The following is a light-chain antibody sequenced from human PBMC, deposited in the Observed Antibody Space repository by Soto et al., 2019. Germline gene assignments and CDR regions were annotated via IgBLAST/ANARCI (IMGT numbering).Light chain of an antibody. V-gene: IGLV1-40*01. CDR2: GNS. Sequence: QAVVTQPPSVSGAPGQRVTISCTGSRSNIGAGYDVHWYQQLPGTAPKLLIDGNSNRPSGVPDRLSGSKSGTSASLAITGLEAGDGGDYYCQSYDIRLSGVVFGGGTQLTVL. CDR3: QSYDIRLSGVV. J-gene: IGLJ2*01. CDR1: RSNIGAGYD.